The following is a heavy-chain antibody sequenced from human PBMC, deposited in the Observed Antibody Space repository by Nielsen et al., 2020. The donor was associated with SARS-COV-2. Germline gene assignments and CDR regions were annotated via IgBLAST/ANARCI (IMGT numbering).Heavy chain of an antibody. Sequence: GESLKISCAASGFTFSDYYMSWIRQAPGKGLEWVSYISSSSSCTNYADSVKGRFTISRDNAKNSLYLQMNSLRAEDTAVYYCARERVVTPYYYYYGMDVWGQGTTVTVSS. D-gene: IGHD4-23*01. V-gene: IGHV3-11*05. CDR1: GFTFSDYY. CDR3: ARERVVTPYYYYYGMDV. J-gene: IGHJ6*02. CDR2: ISSSSSCT.